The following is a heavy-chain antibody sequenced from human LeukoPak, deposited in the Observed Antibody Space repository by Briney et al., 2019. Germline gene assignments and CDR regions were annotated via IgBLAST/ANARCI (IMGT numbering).Heavy chain of an antibody. CDR1: GFTFSSYA. CDR2: ISYDGSNK. J-gene: IGHJ4*02. V-gene: IGHV3-30*04. CDR3: ARDLPVTGTLDY. D-gene: IGHD1-7*01. Sequence: PGGTLRLSCAASGFTFSSYAMHWVRQAPGKGLEWVAVISYDGSNKYYADSVKGRFTISRDNSKNTLYLQMNSLRAEDTAVYYCARDLPVTGTLDYWGQGTLVTVSS.